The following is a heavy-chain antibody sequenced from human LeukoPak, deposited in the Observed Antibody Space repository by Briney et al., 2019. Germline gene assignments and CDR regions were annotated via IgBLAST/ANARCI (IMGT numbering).Heavy chain of an antibody. V-gene: IGHV1-18*01. D-gene: IGHD3-22*01. CDR1: GYIFTSYG. CDR3: ARDINGYYYDSHGYYPTDL. Sequence: GASVKVSCKASGYIFTSYGISWVRQAPGQGLEWMGWISVYNGNTNYPQRRQGRVTMTTDTSTTTAYMELRSLRPDDTAVYYCARDINGYYYDSHGYYPTDLWGQGTLVTVSS. CDR2: ISVYNGNT. J-gene: IGHJ5*02.